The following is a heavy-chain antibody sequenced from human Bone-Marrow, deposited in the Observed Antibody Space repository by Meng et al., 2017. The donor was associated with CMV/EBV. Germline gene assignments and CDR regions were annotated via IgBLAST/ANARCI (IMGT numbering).Heavy chain of an antibody. Sequence: ASVKVSCKTSGYTFTSYGIIWVRQAPGQGLEWMGWISAYNGNTNYAQKLQGRVTMPTDPSTSTAYMALSRLRSDDTAVYYCAREAVGASDYWSQGTLVTVSS. D-gene: IGHD1-26*01. CDR2: ISAYNGNT. CDR1: GYTFTSYG. CDR3: AREAVGASDY. J-gene: IGHJ4*02. V-gene: IGHV1-18*01.